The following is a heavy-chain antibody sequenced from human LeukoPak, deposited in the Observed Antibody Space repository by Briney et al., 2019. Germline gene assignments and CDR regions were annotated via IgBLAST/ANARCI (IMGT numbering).Heavy chain of an antibody. CDR2: ISGSGGST. J-gene: IGHJ4*02. CDR3: AKRTITFGGVIGSFDY. V-gene: IGHV3-23*01. D-gene: IGHD3-16*02. Sequence: GGSLRLSCAASGFTVRTNYMSWVRQAPGKGLEWVSAISGSGGSTYYADSVKGRFTISRDNSKNTLYLQMNSLRAEDTAVYYCAKRTITFGGVIGSFDYWGQGTLVTVSS. CDR1: GFTVRTNY.